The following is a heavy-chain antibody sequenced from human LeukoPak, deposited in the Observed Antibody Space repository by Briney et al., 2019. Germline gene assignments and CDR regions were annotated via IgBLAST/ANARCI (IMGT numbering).Heavy chain of an antibody. CDR1: GYIFTSYW. D-gene: IGHD1-1*01. Sequence: GESLKISCKGSGYIFTSYWIGWVRQLPGKGLECMGIIYPGDSDTRYSPSFQGQVTISADKSISTAYLQWSSLKASDTAIYYCARHETGPYFDYWGQGTLVTVSP. CDR3: ARHETGPYFDY. J-gene: IGHJ4*02. V-gene: IGHV5-51*01. CDR2: IYPGDSDT.